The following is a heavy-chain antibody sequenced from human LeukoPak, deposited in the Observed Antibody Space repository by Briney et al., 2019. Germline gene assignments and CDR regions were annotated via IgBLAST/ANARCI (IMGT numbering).Heavy chain of an antibody. CDR2: ISGSGGST. Sequence: GGSLRLSCAASGFTFSSYAMSWVRQAPGKGLEWVSAISGSGGSTYYADSVKGRFTISRDNSKNTLYLQMNSLRAEDTAVYYCAKSLVGGYYDSSGYSRTLNYWGQGTLVTVSS. CDR3: AKSLVGGYYDSSGYSRTLNY. J-gene: IGHJ4*02. CDR1: GFTFSSYA. V-gene: IGHV3-23*01. D-gene: IGHD3-22*01.